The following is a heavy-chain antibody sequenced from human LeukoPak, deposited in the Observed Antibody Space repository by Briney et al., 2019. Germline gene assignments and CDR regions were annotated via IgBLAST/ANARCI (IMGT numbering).Heavy chain of an antibody. CDR3: AREQQLPDY. Sequence: ASVKVSCKASGYTFNSYGVTWVRQAPGHGLEWVGWISVYNGVRRYAQNFQGRVTMTTDKSTNTAYLELTSLRSDDTAMYYCAREQQLPDYWGQGTLVTVSS. V-gene: IGHV1-18*01. D-gene: IGHD6-13*01. CDR1: GYTFNSYG. J-gene: IGHJ4*02. CDR2: ISVYNGVR.